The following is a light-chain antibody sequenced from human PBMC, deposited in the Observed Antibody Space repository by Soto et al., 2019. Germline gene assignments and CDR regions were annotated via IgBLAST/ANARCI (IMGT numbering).Light chain of an antibody. J-gene: IGKJ1*01. CDR1: QGISSY. CDR2: AAS. CDR3: QHLNGYPRT. Sequence: DIQLTQSPSFLSASVGDRVTITCRASQGISSYLAWYHQKPGKAPTLLIYAASTLQSGVPSRFSGSGSGTEFTLTISSLQPEDCATYYCQHLNGYPRTFGQGTKVEIK. V-gene: IGKV1-9*01.